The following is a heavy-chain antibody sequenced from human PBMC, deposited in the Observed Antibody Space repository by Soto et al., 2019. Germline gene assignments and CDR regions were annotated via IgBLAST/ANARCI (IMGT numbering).Heavy chain of an antibody. CDR2: IYYSGST. CDR3: ARSGALWFGIDY. V-gene: IGHV4-31*03. D-gene: IGHD3-10*01. Sequence: PSETLSLTCTVSGGSISSGGYYWSWIRQHPGKGLEWIGYIYYSGSTYYNPSLKSRVTISVDTSKNRFSLKLSSVTAADTAVYYCARSGALWFGIDYWGQGTLVTVSS. CDR1: GGSISSGGYY. J-gene: IGHJ4*02.